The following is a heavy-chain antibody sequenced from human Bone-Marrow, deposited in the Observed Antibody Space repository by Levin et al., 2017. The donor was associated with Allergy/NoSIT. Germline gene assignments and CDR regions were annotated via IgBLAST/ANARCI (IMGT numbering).Heavy chain of an antibody. J-gene: IGHJ4*02. V-gene: IGHV4-59*08. CDR2: IHHIGST. Sequence: SETLSLTCTVSGGSIINYFWSWIRQSPGKGLEWIGYIHHIGSTNYNPSLKSRVTISVDTSKNQFSLKLNSVTAADTALYYCARQGFWEFDQWGQGTLVTVSS. CDR3: ARQGFWEFDQ. D-gene: IGHD3-10*01. CDR1: GGSIINYF.